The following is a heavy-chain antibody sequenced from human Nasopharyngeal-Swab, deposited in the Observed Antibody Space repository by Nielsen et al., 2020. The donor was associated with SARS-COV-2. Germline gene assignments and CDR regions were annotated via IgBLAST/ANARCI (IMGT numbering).Heavy chain of an antibody. D-gene: IGHD3-16*01. J-gene: IGHJ3*02. CDR1: GFTFSSYG. Sequence: GESLKISCAASGFTFSSYGMHWVRQAPGKGLEWVAVISYDGGNKYYADSVKGRFTISRDNSKNTLYLQMNSLRAEDTAVYYCAKIGGDSTELRAFDIWGQGTMVTVSS. CDR2: ISYDGGNK. V-gene: IGHV3-30*18. CDR3: AKIGGDSTELRAFDI.